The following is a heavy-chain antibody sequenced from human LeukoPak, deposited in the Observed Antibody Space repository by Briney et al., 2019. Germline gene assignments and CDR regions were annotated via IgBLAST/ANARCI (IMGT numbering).Heavy chain of an antibody. D-gene: IGHD3-3*01. CDR1: GYTFTSYD. CDR2: MNPNSGNT. Sequence: ASVKVSCKASGYTFTSYDINWVRQATGQGLEWMGWMNPNSGNTGYAQKFQGRVTITRNTSISTAYMELSSLRSEDTAVYYCARAYTIIGVVTVDAFDTWGQGTMVTVSS. J-gene: IGHJ3*02. V-gene: IGHV1-8*03. CDR3: ARAYTIIGVVTVDAFDT.